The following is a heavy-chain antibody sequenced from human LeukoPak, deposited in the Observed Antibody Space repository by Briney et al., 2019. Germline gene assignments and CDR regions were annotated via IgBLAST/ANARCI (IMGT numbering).Heavy chain of an antibody. CDR3: ARDGHYFAMDV. J-gene: IGHJ6*02. CDR1: GFTFNYYW. CDR2: IKPDGSEK. Sequence: GGSLRLSCAASGFTFNYYWMSWVRQTPGKGLEWLANIKPDGSEKYYVDFVRGRFTISRDNAKSSVHLQMNGLRAEDTAIYYCARDGHYFAMDVWGQGTTVTVSS. V-gene: IGHV3-7*03.